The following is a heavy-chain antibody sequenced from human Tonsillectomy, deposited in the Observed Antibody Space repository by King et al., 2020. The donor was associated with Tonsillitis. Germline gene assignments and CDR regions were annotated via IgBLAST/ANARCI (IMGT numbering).Heavy chain of an antibody. CDR1: GYSISSGYY. CDR3: ARDPSRYDADRLFDP. CDR2: IYHSGST. D-gene: IGHD3-16*01. V-gene: IGHV4-38-2*02. Sequence: QLQESGPGLVKPSETLSLTCAVSGYSISSGYYWGWIRQPPGKGLEWIGSIYHSGSTYYNPSLKSRVTISVDTSKNHFSLKLSSVTAADTAVYYCARDPSRYDADRLFDPWGQGTLVTVSS. J-gene: IGHJ5*02.